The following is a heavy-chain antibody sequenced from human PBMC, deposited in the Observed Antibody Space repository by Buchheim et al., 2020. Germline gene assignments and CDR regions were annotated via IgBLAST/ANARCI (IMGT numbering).Heavy chain of an antibody. V-gene: IGHV3-33*01. J-gene: IGHJ2*01. CDR3: ARDHNHIYSKYWYFDL. Sequence: QVQLVESGGGVVQPGRSLRLSCAASGFTFSSYGMHWVRQAPGMGLELVAVIWYDGSNKYYADSVKGRFTISRDNSKNSLYLQMNSLRAEDTAVYYCARDHNHIYSKYWYFDLWGRGTL. D-gene: IGHD4-11*01. CDR2: IWYDGSNK. CDR1: GFTFSSYG.